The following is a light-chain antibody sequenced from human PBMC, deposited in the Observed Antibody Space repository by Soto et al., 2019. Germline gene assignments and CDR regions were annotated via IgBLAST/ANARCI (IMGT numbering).Light chain of an antibody. CDR3: QQYNNWPPWT. Sequence: EIVMTQSPATLSVSPGERATLSCRGSQSVSSNLVWYQQKPGQAPRLLIYGASTRATGIPARFSGSGSGTEFTLTISSLQSEDFAVYYCQQYNNWPPWTFGQGTKVEIK. CDR2: GAS. CDR1: QSVSSN. J-gene: IGKJ1*01. V-gene: IGKV3-15*01.